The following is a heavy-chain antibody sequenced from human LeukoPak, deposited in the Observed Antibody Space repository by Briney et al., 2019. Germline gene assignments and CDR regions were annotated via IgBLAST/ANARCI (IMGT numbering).Heavy chain of an antibody. J-gene: IGHJ5*02. D-gene: IGHD3-10*01. CDR3: ARKPYGSGTLSGAWFDP. V-gene: IGHV4-34*01. CDR1: GGSFSGYY. CDR2: INHSGST. Sequence: SETLSLTCGVYGGSFSGYYWSWIRQPPGKGLEWIGEINHSGSTNYNPSLKSRVTIPVDTSKNQFSLKLNSVTAADTAVYYCARKPYGSGTLSGAWFDPWGQGTLVTVSS.